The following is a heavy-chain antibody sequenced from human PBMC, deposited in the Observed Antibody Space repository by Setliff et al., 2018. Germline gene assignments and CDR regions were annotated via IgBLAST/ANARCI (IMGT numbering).Heavy chain of an antibody. V-gene: IGHV3-NL1*01. CDR3: TRDWGGVGATNAFDI. CDR2: IYSGGSST. D-gene: IGHD1-26*01. CDR1: GFTFGDYG. Sequence: PGGSLRLSCTASGFTFGDYGMSWVRQAPGKGLEWVSVIYSGGSSTYYADSVKGRFTISRDNAKNTVYLQMTRLTAEDTAVYYCTRDWGGVGATNAFDIWGQGTTVTVSS. J-gene: IGHJ3*02.